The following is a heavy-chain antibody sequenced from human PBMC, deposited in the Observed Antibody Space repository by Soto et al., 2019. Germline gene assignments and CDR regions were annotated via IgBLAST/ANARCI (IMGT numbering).Heavy chain of an antibody. CDR2: INHSGST. V-gene: IGHV4-34*01. CDR3: ARDKITGLFDY. Sequence: QVQLQQWGAGLLKPSDTLSLTCAVYGGSFSGYYWTWIRQPPGTGLEWIGEINHSGSTNYNPSLKSRVTISVDTSKNQFSLKLTSLTAADTAVYYCARDKITGLFDYWGQGTLVTVSS. J-gene: IGHJ4*02. D-gene: IGHD2-8*02. CDR1: GGSFSGYY.